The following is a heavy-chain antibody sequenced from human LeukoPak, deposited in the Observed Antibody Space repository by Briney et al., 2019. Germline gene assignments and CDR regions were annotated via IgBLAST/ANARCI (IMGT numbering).Heavy chain of an antibody. J-gene: IGHJ4*02. CDR1: GFPFSSYG. V-gene: IGHV3-33*01. CDR3: ASGRNYVWGSY. D-gene: IGHD3-16*01. Sequence: GRSLRLSCTASGFPFSSYGMHWVRQAPGKGLEWVAVIWYDGSNKYYADSVKGRFTISRDNSKNTLYLQMNSLRADDTAVYYCASGRNYVWGSYGGRGTLVTVSS. CDR2: IWYDGSNK.